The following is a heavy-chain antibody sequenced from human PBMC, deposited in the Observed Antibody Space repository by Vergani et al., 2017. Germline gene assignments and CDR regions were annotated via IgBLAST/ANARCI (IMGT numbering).Heavy chain of an antibody. CDR3: ARNPXGSNYFFYYYYMDV. J-gene: IGHJ6*03. Sequence: QVQLVQSGAEVKKPGASVEVSCKASGYTFTSYDINWVRQATGQGLEWMGWMNPNSGNTGYAQKFQGRVTMTRNTSISTAYMELSSLRSEDTAVYYCARNPXGSNYFFYYYYMDVWGKGTTVTVSS. V-gene: IGHV1-8*01. CDR1: GYTFTSYD. D-gene: IGHD4-11*01. CDR2: MNPNSGNT.